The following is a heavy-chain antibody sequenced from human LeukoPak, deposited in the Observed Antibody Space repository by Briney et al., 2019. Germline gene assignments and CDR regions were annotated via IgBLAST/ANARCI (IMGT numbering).Heavy chain of an antibody. J-gene: IGHJ4*02. V-gene: IGHV3-30*02. D-gene: IGHD6-13*01. Sequence: AGGSLRLSCAASGFTFSSYGMHWVRQAPGKGLEWVAFIRYDGSNKYYADSVKGRFTISRDNSKNTLYLQMNSLRAEDTAVYYCAKVGYSSSWYWLDYWGQGTLVTVSS. CDR1: GFTFSSYG. CDR2: IRYDGSNK. CDR3: AKVGYSSSWYWLDY.